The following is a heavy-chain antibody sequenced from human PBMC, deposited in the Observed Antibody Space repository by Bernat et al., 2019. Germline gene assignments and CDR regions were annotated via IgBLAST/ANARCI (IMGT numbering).Heavy chain of an antibody. CDR3: ARVADSAITIFGVVYYFDY. Sequence: EVQLVESGGGLVQPGGSLRLSCAASGFTFSSYWMHWVRQAPGKGLVWVSRINSDVSSTSYADSVKGRFTISRDNAKNTLYLQMNSLRAEDTAVYYCARVADSAITIFGVVYYFDYWGQGTLVTVSS. D-gene: IGHD3-3*01. CDR1: GFTFSSYW. J-gene: IGHJ4*02. CDR2: INSDVSST. V-gene: IGHV3-74*01.